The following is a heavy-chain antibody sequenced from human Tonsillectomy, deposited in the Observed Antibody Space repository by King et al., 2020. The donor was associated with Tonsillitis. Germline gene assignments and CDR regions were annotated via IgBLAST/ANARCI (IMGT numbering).Heavy chain of an antibody. Sequence: VQLVESGGGVVQPGRSLRLSCAASGFTFSSYSMHWVRQAPGKGLEWVAVISYDGINKYYADSVKGRFTISRDNSKNTLYLQMNSLRPEDTAVYWCARDHTIITLQEGFFDYWGQGTLVTASS. J-gene: IGHJ4*02. CDR1: GFTFSSYS. CDR2: ISYDGINK. CDR3: ARDHTIITLQEGFFDY. D-gene: IGHD4-11*01. V-gene: IGHV3-30-3*01.